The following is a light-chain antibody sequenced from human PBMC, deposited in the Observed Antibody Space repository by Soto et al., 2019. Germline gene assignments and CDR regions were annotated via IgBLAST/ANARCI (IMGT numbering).Light chain of an antibody. Sequence: QSVLTQPASVSGSPGQSITVSCTGTSSDVGGYNYVSWYQQHPGKAPKLLIYEVSHRPSGVSNRFSGSKSGNTASLTISGLQAEDEADYYCSSYTSSITSVVFGGGTKLTVL. V-gene: IGLV2-14*01. CDR1: SSDVGGYNY. CDR3: SSYTSSITSVV. CDR2: EVS. J-gene: IGLJ2*01.